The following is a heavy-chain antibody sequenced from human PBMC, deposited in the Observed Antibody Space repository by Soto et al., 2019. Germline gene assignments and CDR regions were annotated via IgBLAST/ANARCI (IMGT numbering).Heavy chain of an antibody. CDR1: CGSISSGGYS. CDR3: ARAGYCSGGSCYWKYYFDY. J-gene: IGHJ4*02. Sequence: SETLSLTCAVSCGSISSGGYSWSWIRQPPGKGLEWIGYIYHSGSTYYNPSLKSRVTISVDRSKNQFSLKLSSVTAADTAVYYCARAGYCSGGSCYWKYYFDYWGRGTLVTVSS. V-gene: IGHV4-30-2*01. CDR2: IYHSGST. D-gene: IGHD2-15*01.